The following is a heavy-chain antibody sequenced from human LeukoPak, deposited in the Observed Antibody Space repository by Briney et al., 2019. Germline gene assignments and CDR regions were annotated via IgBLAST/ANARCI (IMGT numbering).Heavy chain of an antibody. CDR2: INHSGST. V-gene: IGHV4-34*01. Sequence: SETLSLTCAVYGGSFSGYYWSWLRQPPGKGLEWIGEINHSGSTNYNPSLKSRVTISVDTSNNQFSLKLSSVTAADTAVYYCARGQWGYSGYDTGSYYYYYMDVWGKGTTVTVSS. D-gene: IGHD5-12*01. CDR3: ARGQWGYSGYDTGSYYYYYMDV. J-gene: IGHJ6*03. CDR1: GGSFSGYY.